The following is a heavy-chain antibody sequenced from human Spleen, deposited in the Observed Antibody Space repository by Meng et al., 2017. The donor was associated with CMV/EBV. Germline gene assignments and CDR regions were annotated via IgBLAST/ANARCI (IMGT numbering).Heavy chain of an antibody. V-gene: IGHV3-48*03. CDR2: INNSGGTI. CDR3: ARDRGFLEWSLDY. CDR1: GFTFSSFE. J-gene: IGHJ4*02. D-gene: IGHD3-3*01. Sequence: GESLKISCAASGFTFSSFEMNWVRQAPGKGLQWISYINNSGGTIYYADSVKGRFTISRDIAKNTLFLQMDGLRAEDTAVYYCARDRGFLEWSLDYWGQGALVTVSS.